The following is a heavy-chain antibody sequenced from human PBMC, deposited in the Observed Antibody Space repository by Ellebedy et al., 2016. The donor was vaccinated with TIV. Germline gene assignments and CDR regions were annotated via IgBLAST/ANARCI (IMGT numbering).Heavy chain of an antibody. CDR3: ARAIVVVPAAIIPAEDYYYYMDV. CDR1: GYTFTSYD. CDR2: MNPNSGNT. Sequence: ASVKVSCXASGYTFTSYDINWVRQATGQGLEWMGWMNPNSGNTGYAQKFQGRVTMTRNTSISTAYMELRSLRSDDTAVYYCARAIVVVPAAIIPAEDYYYYMDVWGKGTTVTVSS. D-gene: IGHD2-2*02. V-gene: IGHV1-8*01. J-gene: IGHJ6*03.